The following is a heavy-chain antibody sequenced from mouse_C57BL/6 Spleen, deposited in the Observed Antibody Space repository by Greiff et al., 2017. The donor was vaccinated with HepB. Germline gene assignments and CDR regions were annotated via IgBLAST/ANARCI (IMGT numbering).Heavy chain of an antibody. D-gene: IGHD4-1*01. Sequence: EVKLVESGGDLVKPGGSLKLSCAASGFTFSSYGMSWVRQTPDKRLEWVATISSGGSYTYYPDSVKGRFTISRDNAKNTLYLQMSSLKSEDTAMYYCARQEGTGTRAWFAYWGQGTLVTVSA. CDR2: ISSGGSYT. CDR3: ARQEGTGTRAWFAY. V-gene: IGHV5-6*01. CDR1: GFTFSSYG. J-gene: IGHJ3*01.